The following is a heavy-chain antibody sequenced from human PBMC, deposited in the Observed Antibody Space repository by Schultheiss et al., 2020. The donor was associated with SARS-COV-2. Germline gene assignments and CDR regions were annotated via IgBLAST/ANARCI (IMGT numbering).Heavy chain of an antibody. D-gene: IGHD3-10*01. J-gene: IGHJ5*02. CDR1: GGSFSVYY. Sequence: SETLSLTCAVYGGSFSVYYWSWIRQPPGKGLEWIGYIYYSGSTNYNPSLKSRVTISVDTSKNQFSLKLSSVTAADTAVYYCARRVGYGSGSYYSPYNWFDPWGQGTLVTVSS. CDR2: IYYSGST. CDR3: ARRVGYGSGSYYSPYNWFDP. V-gene: IGHV4-59*08.